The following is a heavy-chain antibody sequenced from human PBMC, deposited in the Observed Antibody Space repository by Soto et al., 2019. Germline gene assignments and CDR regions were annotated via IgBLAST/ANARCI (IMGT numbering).Heavy chain of an antibody. CDR2: ISYDGSNK. J-gene: IGHJ6*02. V-gene: IGHV3-30-3*01. CDR3: ARDDPEDAGYYYGMDV. CDR1: GFTFSSYA. D-gene: IGHD3-10*01. Sequence: GGSLRLSCAASGFTFSSYAMHWVRQAPGKGLEWVAVISYDGSNKYYADSVKGRFTISRDNSKNTLYLQMNSLRAEDTAVYYCARDDPEDAGYYYGMDVWGQGTTVTFSS.